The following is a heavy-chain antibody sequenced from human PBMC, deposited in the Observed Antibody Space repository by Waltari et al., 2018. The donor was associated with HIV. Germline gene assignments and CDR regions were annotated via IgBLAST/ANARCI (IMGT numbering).Heavy chain of an antibody. CDR3: ATDFSGMVRAYSYYSLDV. Sequence: QVQLVQSGAEVKKPGASVKVSCEVSGHTLSELSMHWVRQVPGKGREWMGNFDPEDDETIYAQKFQGRVTMTEDTSSDTAYMELSSLTSGDTAVYYCATDFSGMVRAYSYYSLDVWGQGTTVTVSS. J-gene: IGHJ6*02. CDR1: GHTLSELS. CDR2: FDPEDDET. D-gene: IGHD3-10*01. V-gene: IGHV1-24*01.